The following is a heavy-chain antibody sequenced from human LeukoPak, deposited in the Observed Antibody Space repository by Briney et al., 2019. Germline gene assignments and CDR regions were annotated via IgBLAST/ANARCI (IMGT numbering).Heavy chain of an antibody. CDR3: AREQSLTEFGLYYDSSGQDY. V-gene: IGHV3-11*06. Sequence: PGGSLRLSCAAFGFTFSDYFMSWIRQVPGKGLEWVSYISSSSSYTNYADSVKGRFTISRDNAKNSLYLQMNSLRDEDTAVYYCAREQSLTEFGLYYDSSGQDYWGQGTLVTVSS. D-gene: IGHD3-22*01. CDR2: ISSSSSYT. CDR1: GFTFSDYF. J-gene: IGHJ4*02.